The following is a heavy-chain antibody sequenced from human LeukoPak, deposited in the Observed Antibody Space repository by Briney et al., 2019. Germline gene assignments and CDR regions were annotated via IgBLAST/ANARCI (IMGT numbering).Heavy chain of an antibody. Sequence: PSETLSLTCTVSGGSISSGSYYWSWLRQPAGKGLEWIGRIYTSGSTNYNPSLKSRVTISVDTSKNQFSLKLSSVTAADTAVYYCARSQLGGLRYFDGWGQGTLVTVSS. CDR3: ARSQLGGLRYFDG. D-gene: IGHD3-9*01. CDR2: IYTSGST. V-gene: IGHV4-61*02. J-gene: IGHJ4*02. CDR1: GGSISSGSYY.